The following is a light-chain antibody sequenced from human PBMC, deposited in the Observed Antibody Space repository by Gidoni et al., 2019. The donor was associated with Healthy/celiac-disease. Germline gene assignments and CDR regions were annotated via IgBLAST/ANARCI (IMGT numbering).Light chain of an antibody. Sequence: DIQLTQSPSSLSASVGDRVTITCRESQSISSYLNWYQQKPGKAPKPLIYAASSLQSGVPSRFSGSGSVTDFTLTISSLQPEDFATYYFQQSYSTLLTFGGGTKVEIK. V-gene: IGKV1-39*01. CDR2: AAS. CDR3: QQSYSTLLT. J-gene: IGKJ4*01. CDR1: QSISSY.